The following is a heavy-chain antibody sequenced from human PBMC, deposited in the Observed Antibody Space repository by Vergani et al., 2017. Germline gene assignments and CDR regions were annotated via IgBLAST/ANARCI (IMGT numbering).Heavy chain of an antibody. J-gene: IGHJ4*02. CDR2: IRYDGSNK. Sequence: QVQLVESGGGVVQPGGSLRLSCAASGCTFSSFAMHWVRQAPGKGLEWVAFIRYDGSNKYYADSVKGRFTISRDNSKNTLYLQMNSLRAEDAAVYYCAKNGVDTAMAFDYWGQGSLVTVSS. CDR1: GCTFSSFA. CDR3: AKNGVDTAMAFDY. D-gene: IGHD5-18*01. V-gene: IGHV3-30*02.